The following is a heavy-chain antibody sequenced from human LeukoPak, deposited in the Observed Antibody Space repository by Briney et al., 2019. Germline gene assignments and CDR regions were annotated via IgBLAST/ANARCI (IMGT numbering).Heavy chain of an antibody. Sequence: GGSLRLSCAASGFTVSSNYMSWVRQAPGKGLEWVSVIYSGGSTYYADSVKGRFTISRDNSKNTLYLQMNSLRAEDTAVYYCARDRWDILTGYSIDCWGQGTLVTVSS. CDR2: IYSGGST. CDR1: GFTVSSNY. D-gene: IGHD3-9*01. J-gene: IGHJ4*02. CDR3: ARDRWDILTGYSIDC. V-gene: IGHV3-53*01.